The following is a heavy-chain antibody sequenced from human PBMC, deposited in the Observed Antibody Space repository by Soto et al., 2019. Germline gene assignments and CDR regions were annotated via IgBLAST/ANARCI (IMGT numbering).Heavy chain of an antibody. D-gene: IGHD1-1*01. J-gene: IGHJ4*02. V-gene: IGHV3-74*01. Sequence: EVRLAESGGGLVQPGGPLRLSCVASGLSFSDYWIHWVRQAPGKGLIWVSGIRSGGDTDYADSVKGRFTISRDNAKNTVYLQMNNLRADDTAVYYCGRVDWNAGADWGQGTLVTVSS. CDR1: GLSFSDYW. CDR2: IRSGGDT. CDR3: GRVDWNAGAD.